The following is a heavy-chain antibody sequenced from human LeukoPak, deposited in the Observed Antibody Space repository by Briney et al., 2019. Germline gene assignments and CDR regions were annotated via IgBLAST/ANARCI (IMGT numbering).Heavy chain of an antibody. CDR3: ARGESFAFDA. V-gene: IGHV3-23*01. CDR1: GFVFSTYD. CDR2: ISRAGDRT. Sequence: PGGSLRLSCAGSGFVFSTYDMGWVRQAPGKGLEWVSSISRAGDRTYYEDSVKGRFTISRDNSRNTMFLQMNSLRAEDTAVYYCARGESFAFDAWGQGTMVTVSS. J-gene: IGHJ3*01.